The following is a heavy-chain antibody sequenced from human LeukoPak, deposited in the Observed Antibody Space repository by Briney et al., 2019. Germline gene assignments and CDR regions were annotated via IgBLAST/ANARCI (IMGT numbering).Heavy chain of an antibody. CDR3: ARDGVLDYENSGYFFDY. V-gene: IGHV3-21*01. Sequence: GGSLRLSCAASGFTFSNYPMNWVRQAPGKGLEWVSCISRSSSYIYYADSVKGRFTISRDNAKNSLYLQMNSLRPEDTAVYYCARDGVLDYENSGYFFDYWGQGTLVTVSS. D-gene: IGHD3-22*01. CDR1: GFTFSNYP. J-gene: IGHJ4*02. CDR2: ISRSSSYI.